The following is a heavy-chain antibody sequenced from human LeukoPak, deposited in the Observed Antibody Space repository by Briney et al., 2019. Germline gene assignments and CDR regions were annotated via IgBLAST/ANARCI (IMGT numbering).Heavy chain of an antibody. V-gene: IGHV1-8*01. CDR1: GYTFTSYD. CDR3: ARTSMVVAATPFGY. Sequence: ASVKVSCKASGYTFTSYDINWVRQATGQGLEWMGWMNPNSGNTGYAQKFQGRATMTRNTSISTAYMELSSLRSEDTAVYYCARTSMVVAATPFGYWGQGTLVTVSS. CDR2: MNPNSGNT. J-gene: IGHJ4*02. D-gene: IGHD2-15*01.